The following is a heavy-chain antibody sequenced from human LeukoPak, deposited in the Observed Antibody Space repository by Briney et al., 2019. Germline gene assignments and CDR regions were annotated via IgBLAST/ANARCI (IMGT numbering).Heavy chain of an antibody. CDR3: AKDRAYGGDADPAVFDL. Sequence: GRSLRLSCAASGFTFDDYAMHWVRQVPGKGLEWVSGISWSSGSTGYVDSVKGRFTISRDNAKNALYLQMSSLRPEDTALYYCAKDRAYGGDADPAVFDLWGQGTMVTVSS. J-gene: IGHJ3*01. CDR1: GFTFDDYA. D-gene: IGHD4-23*01. CDR2: ISWSSGST. V-gene: IGHV3-9*01.